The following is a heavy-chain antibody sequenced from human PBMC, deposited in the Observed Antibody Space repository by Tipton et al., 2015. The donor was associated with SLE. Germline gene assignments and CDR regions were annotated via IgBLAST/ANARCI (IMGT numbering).Heavy chain of an antibody. V-gene: IGHV4-39*01. CDR2: ITNNGNT. CDR3: ARHDTNYGRNWFDP. D-gene: IGHD2-8*01. CDR1: GGSISGSNDY. J-gene: IGHJ5*02. Sequence: TLSLTCTVSGGSISGSNDYWDWIREPPGKGPEWIGRITNNGNTYYIPSLQSRVTMSVDTSKNHFSLKLSSVTAADTAVYYCARHDTNYGRNWFDPWGQGTLVTVSS.